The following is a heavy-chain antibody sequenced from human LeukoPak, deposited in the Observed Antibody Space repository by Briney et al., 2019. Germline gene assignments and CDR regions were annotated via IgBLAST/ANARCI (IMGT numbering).Heavy chain of an antibody. CDR1: GFTFSSYA. J-gene: IGHJ4*02. V-gene: IGHV3-23*01. CDR3: AKDWDQQPGLDY. D-gene: IGHD6-13*01. Sequence: GGSLRLSCAASGFTFSSYAMSWVRQAPGKGLEWVSAISGSGGSTYYADSVKGRFTISRDNSKNTLYLQLNSLRAEDTAVYYCAKDWDQQPGLDYWGQGTLVTVSS. CDR2: ISGSGGST.